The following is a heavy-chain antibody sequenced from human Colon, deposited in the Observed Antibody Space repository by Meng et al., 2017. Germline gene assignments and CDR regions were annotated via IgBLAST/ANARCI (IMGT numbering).Heavy chain of an antibody. D-gene: IGHD6-13*01. CDR1: GFLFSGYT. CDR3: ATTYGYSSRWENDY. J-gene: IGHJ4*02. Sequence: GESLKISCAASGFLFSGYTMSWVRQAPGKGLEWVSSISSSSSFMYYVDSVRGRFTISRDNAKNSLYLQMNSLRAEDTAVYYCATTYGYSSRWENDYWGQGTLVTVSS. CDR2: ISSSSSFM. V-gene: IGHV3-21*01.